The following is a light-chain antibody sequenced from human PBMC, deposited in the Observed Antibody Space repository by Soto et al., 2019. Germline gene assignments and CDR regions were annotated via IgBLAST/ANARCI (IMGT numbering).Light chain of an antibody. Sequence: EIVMTQSPVTLSVSPGERATLSCRASQTVSSNLAWYQQKPGQAPRLLIYDASTRATGIPARFSGSGSGTDFTLTISTLQSEDFAVYYCQQYINWPPEDSTFGPGTKVDIK. CDR3: QQYINWPPEDST. CDR1: QTVSSN. CDR2: DAS. J-gene: IGKJ3*01. V-gene: IGKV3-15*01.